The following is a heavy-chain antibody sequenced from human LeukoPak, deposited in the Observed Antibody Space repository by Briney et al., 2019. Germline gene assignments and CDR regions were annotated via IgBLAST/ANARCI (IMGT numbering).Heavy chain of an antibody. CDR3: TRIRSSSGWYEPLDY. CDR1: GFTFSSYA. J-gene: IGHJ4*02. V-gene: IGHV3-30-3*01. CDR2: ISYDGSNK. D-gene: IGHD6-19*01. Sequence: PGGSLRLSCAASGFTFSSYAMHWVRQAPGKGLEWVAVISYDGSNKYYADSVKGRLTISRDNSKNTLYLQMNSLSAEDTAVYYCTRIRSSSGWYEPLDYWGQGTLVTVSS.